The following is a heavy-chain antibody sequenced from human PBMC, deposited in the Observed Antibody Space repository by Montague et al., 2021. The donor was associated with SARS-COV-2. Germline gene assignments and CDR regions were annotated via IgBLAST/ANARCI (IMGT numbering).Heavy chain of an antibody. Sequence: SRRLSWSASGFTFSNYAMSWVRQAPGKGLEWVSVIYSGGSSTYYADSVKGRFTISRDNSKNTLYLQMNSLRAEDTAVYHCAKDPHYDFWSGYYYDYWGQGTLVTVSS. J-gene: IGHJ4*02. CDR3: AKDPHYDFWSGYYYDY. D-gene: IGHD3-3*01. CDR1: GFTFSNYA. CDR2: IYSGGSST. V-gene: IGHV3-23*03.